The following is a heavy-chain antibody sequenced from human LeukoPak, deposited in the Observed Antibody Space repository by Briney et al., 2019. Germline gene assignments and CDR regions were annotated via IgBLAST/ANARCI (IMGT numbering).Heavy chain of an antibody. J-gene: IGHJ5*02. V-gene: IGHV1-69*01. CDR3: ARGPHRWFDP. CDR2: IIPIFGTA. CDR1: GRRFSSYT. Sequence: TPTLSCESSGRRFSSYTMSRVRQAPGQGHEWMGGIIPIFGTANYAQKFQGRVTITADESTSTAYMELSSLRSEDTAVYYCARGPHRWFDPWGQGTLVTVSS. D-gene: IGHD1-14*01.